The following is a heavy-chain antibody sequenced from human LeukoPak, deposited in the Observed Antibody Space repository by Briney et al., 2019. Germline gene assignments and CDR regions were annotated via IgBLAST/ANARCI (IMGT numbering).Heavy chain of an antibody. CDR2: ISYDGSNK. CDR3: ARGGGVVLIAATSYFDL. Sequence: PGRSLRLSCAASGFTFSSYGMHWVRQAPGKGLEWVAVISYDGSNKYYADSVKGRFTISRDNSKNTLYLHMNSLRSEDTAGYYCARGGGVVLIAATSYFDLWGRGTLVTVSS. V-gene: IGHV3-30*03. CDR1: GFTFSSYG. D-gene: IGHD2-15*01. J-gene: IGHJ2*01.